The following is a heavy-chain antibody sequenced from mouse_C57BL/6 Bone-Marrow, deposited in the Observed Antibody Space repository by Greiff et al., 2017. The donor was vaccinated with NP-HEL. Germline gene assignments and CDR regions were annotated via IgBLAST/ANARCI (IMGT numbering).Heavy chain of an antibody. CDR1: GYTFTDYE. Sequence: VQLQQSGAELVRPGASVTLSCKASGYTFTDYEMHWVKQTPVHGLEWIGAIDPETGGTAYNQKFKGKAILTADKSSSTAYMELRSLTSEDSAVYYCTRKVYYDYDDGSFDYWGQGTTLTVSS. J-gene: IGHJ2*01. CDR3: TRKVYYDYDDGSFDY. V-gene: IGHV1-15*01. D-gene: IGHD2-4*01. CDR2: IDPETGGT.